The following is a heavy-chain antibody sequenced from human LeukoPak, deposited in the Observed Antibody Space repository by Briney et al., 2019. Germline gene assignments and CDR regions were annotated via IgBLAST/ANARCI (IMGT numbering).Heavy chain of an antibody. J-gene: IGHJ4*02. D-gene: IGHD6-13*01. V-gene: IGHV3-23*01. CDR1: GFTFSSYA. CDR3: AKEGYGSIWNADFDF. CDR2: ISGSGDTT. Sequence: VQPGGPLRLSCAASGFTFSSYAMSCVRPAAGKEQEWVSAISGSGDTTYYAGSVKGRFTISRDNSKNTLYLQMNSLRAEDTAVYYCAKEGYGSIWNADFDFWGQGTLVTVSS.